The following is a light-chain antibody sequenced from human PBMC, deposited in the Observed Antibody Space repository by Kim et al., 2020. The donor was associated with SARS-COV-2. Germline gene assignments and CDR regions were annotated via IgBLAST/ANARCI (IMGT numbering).Light chain of an antibody. V-gene: IGKV3-11*01. J-gene: IGKJ4*01. CDR2: DVS. CDR3: QQRSDWPLT. CDR1: ENIDNY. Sequence: LSPGGRATLSCRASENIDNYLAWYQQRPGRPPRLLIYDVSSRAIGIPARFSGSGSGTDFTLTISSLEPEDFAVYYCQQRSDWPLTFGGGTKVDIK.